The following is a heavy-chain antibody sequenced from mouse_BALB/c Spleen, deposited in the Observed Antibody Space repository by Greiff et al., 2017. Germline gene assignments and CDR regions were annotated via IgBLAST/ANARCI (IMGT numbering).Heavy chain of an antibody. CDR3: ARGDGYYLYYFDY. V-gene: IGHV1-67*01. Sequence: VQLQQSGPELEKPGASVKISCKGSGYTFTDYAMHWVKQSHAKSLEWIGVISTYYGDASYNQKFKGKATMTVDKSSSTAYMELARLTSEDSAIYYCARGDGYYLYYFDYWGQGTTLTGSS. J-gene: IGHJ2*01. CDR2: ISTYYGDA. D-gene: IGHD2-3*01. CDR1: GYTFTDYA.